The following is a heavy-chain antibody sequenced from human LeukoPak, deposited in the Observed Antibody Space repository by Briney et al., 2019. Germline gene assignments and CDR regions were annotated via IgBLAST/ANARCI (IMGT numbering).Heavy chain of an antibody. CDR2: IYYSGST. Sequence: PSETLSLTCTVSGSSISSYYWSWIRQPPGKGLEWIGYIYYSGSTNYNPSLKSRVTISVDTSKNQFSLKLSSVTAADTAVYYCARVTAGDHQFLDYWGQGTLVTVSS. CDR3: ARVTAGDHQFLDY. CDR1: GSSISSYY. V-gene: IGHV4-59*01. J-gene: IGHJ4*02. D-gene: IGHD1-14*01.